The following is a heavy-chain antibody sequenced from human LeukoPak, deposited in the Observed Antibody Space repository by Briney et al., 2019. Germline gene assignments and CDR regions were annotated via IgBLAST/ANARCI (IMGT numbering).Heavy chain of an antibody. CDR1: GYTFTGYY. CDR3: ARVNSVKIQLWPPRLEY. D-gene: IGHD5-18*01. CDR2: INPNSGGT. J-gene: IGHJ4*02. Sequence: ASVKVSCKASGYTFTGYYMHWVRQAPGQGLEWMGWINPNSGGTNYAQKFQGRVTMTRDTSISTAYMELSRLRSDDTAVYYCARVNSVKIQLWPPRLEYGGQGTRV. V-gene: IGHV1-2*02.